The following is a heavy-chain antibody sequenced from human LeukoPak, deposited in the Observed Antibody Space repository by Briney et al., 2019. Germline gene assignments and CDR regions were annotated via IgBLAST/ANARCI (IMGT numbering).Heavy chain of an antibody. Sequence: PSQTLSLTCAISGDSVSSTNAAWDWIRQSPSRGLEWLGRTYYRSKWYNDYAVSVKSRITINPDTSKNQFSLQLKSVTAADTAVYYCARGRYSGYDYFSWYFDLWGRGTLVTVSS. CDR3: ARGRYSGYDYFSWYFDL. D-gene: IGHD5-12*01. V-gene: IGHV6-1*01. J-gene: IGHJ2*01. CDR2: TYYRSKWYN. CDR1: GDSVSSTNAA.